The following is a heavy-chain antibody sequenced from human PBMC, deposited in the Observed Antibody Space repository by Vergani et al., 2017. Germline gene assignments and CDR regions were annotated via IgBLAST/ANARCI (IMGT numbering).Heavy chain of an antibody. V-gene: IGHV4-59*02. Sequence: LHDSVPLLFNPSETLSLTCTVSGASVNSYYWSWIRQPPGKGLEWMGYVSFRGDTLYDPSVKGRMTISLNTSSNQFSLYLTSVTAADTAVYYCARSRIYYGAGSPDYWGQGTLVTVSS. CDR3: ARSRIYYGAGSPDY. J-gene: IGHJ4*02. D-gene: IGHD3-10*01. CDR2: VSFRGDT. CDR1: GASVNSYY.